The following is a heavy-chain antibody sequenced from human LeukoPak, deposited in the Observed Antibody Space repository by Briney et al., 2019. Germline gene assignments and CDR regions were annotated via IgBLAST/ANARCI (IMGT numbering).Heavy chain of an antibody. CDR2: ISYDGSNK. CDR1: GFTFSSYG. CDR3: ARDVWWLREMTLPFDY. J-gene: IGHJ4*02. V-gene: IGHV3-30*03. D-gene: IGHD5-12*01. Sequence: PGRSLRLSCAASGFTFSSYGMHWVRQAPGKGLEWVAVISYDGSNKYYADSVKGRFTISRDNSKNTLYLQMNSLRAEDTAVYYCARDVWWLREMTLPFDYWGQGTLVTVSS.